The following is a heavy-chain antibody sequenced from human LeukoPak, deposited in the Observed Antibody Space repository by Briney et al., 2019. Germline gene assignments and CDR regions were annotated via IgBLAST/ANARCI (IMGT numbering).Heavy chain of an antibody. J-gene: IGHJ6*02. CDR3: ARDAVDTANAV. V-gene: IGHV3-15*07. Sequence: GGSLRLSCAASGFSFSNAWMNWVRQAPGKELEWVGRIKSKTDGRTTDYAAPVKGRFTISRDDSKNTLYLQMNSLRAEDTAVYYCARDAVDTANAVWGQGTTVTVSS. CDR1: GFSFSNAW. CDR2: IKSKTDGRTT. D-gene: IGHD5-18*01.